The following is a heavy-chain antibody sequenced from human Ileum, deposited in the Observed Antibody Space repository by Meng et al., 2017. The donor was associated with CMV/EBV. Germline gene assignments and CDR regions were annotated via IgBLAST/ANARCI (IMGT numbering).Heavy chain of an antibody. J-gene: IGHJ4*02. CDR3: ARGHYDSF. Sequence: LGDSGGDLVKPGGSLRLSCGASGFSFSDFHMNWIRQAQGKGPEWVSFISRDNTYTNYADSVKGRFTISRDNAKNLLFLQMNSLRVEDTALYYCARGHYDSFWGRGTLVTVSS. V-gene: IGHV3-11*06. CDR2: ISRDNTYT. CDR1: GFSFSDFH. D-gene: IGHD3-22*01.